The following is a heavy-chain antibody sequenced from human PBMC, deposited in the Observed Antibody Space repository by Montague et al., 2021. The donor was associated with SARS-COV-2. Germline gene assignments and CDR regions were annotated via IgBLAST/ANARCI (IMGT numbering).Heavy chain of an antibody. CDR3: ARGRGGV. V-gene: IGHV3-48*03. J-gene: IGHJ6*02. Sequence: SLRLSCAASGFTFSSYWMSWVRQAPGKGLEWVSYIGTSGSTIYYADSVKGRFTVSRDNAKNSLYLQMSSLRAEDTAIYYCARGRGGVWGQGTTVTVSS. CDR2: IGTSGSTI. CDR1: GFTFSSYW. D-gene: IGHD3-10*01.